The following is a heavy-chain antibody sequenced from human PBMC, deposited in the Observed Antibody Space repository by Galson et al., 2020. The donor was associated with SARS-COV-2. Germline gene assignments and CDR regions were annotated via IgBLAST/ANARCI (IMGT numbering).Heavy chain of an antibody. V-gene: IGHV1-2*04. D-gene: IGHD3-16*01. CDR3: ATGRGGLHMDV. CDR1: GYTFTGNY. CDR2: INPNRGDT. Sequence: ASVKVSCKASGYTFTGNYIHWVRQAPGRGLEWMGWINPNRGDTKTAQKFQGWVTMTRDTSISTAYMELNRLKSDDTAVYDCATGRGGLHMDVWGKGTTVTVS. J-gene: IGHJ6*03.